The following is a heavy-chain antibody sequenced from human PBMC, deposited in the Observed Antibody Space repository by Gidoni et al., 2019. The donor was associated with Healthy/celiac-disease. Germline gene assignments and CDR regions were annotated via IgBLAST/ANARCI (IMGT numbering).Heavy chain of an antibody. CDR2: ISSSGSTI. CDR1: GFPFSSYE. V-gene: IGHV3-48*03. D-gene: IGHD6-19*01. Sequence: EVQLVESGGGLVQPGGSLRLSCAASGFPFSSYEMNWVRQAPGKGLEWVSYISSSGSTIYYADSVKGRFTISRDNAKNSLYLQMNSLRAEDTAVYYCARDAYSSGWYSGGDAFDIWGQGTMVTVSS. CDR3: ARDAYSSGWYSGGDAFDI. J-gene: IGHJ3*02.